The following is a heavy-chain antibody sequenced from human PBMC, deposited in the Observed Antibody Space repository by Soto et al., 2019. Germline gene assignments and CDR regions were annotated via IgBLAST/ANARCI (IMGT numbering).Heavy chain of an antibody. CDR2: TYYRSKWYN. Sequence: SQTLSLPCAISGDSVSSNSAAWNWIRQSPSRGLEWLGRTYYRSKWYNDYAVSVKSRITINPETFKNQCSLQLNSVTPEDTAVYYCARDPDSSGWFAVDYWGQGTLVTVSS. CDR3: ARDPDSSGWFAVDY. D-gene: IGHD6-19*01. CDR1: GDSVSSNSAA. J-gene: IGHJ4*02. V-gene: IGHV6-1*01.